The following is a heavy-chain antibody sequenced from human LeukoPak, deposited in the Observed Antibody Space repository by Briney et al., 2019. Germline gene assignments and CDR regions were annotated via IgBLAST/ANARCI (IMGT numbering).Heavy chain of an antibody. D-gene: IGHD2-21*01. Sequence: SETLSLTCTVSGASISGHYWSWIRQPPGKGLEWIGYIYYSGISNYNPSLKSRVTISVDTSKNQFSLKLTSVTAADTAVYYCVRDLWSLDVWGQGTTVTVSS. CDR1: GASISGHY. V-gene: IGHV4-59*11. CDR3: VRDLWSLDV. CDR2: IYYSGIS. J-gene: IGHJ6*02.